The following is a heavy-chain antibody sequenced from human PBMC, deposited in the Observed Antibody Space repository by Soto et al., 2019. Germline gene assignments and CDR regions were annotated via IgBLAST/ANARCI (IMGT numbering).Heavy chain of an antibody. CDR1: GFTFSSYG. CDR2: IWYDGSNK. J-gene: IGHJ4*02. Sequence: GGSLRLSCAASGFTFSSYGMHWVRQAPGKGLEWVAVIWYDGSNKYYADSVKGRFTISRDNSKNTLYLQMNSLRAEDTAVYYCARDQKQLAPLDYWGQGTLVTVSS. D-gene: IGHD6-13*01. CDR3: ARDQKQLAPLDY. V-gene: IGHV3-33*01.